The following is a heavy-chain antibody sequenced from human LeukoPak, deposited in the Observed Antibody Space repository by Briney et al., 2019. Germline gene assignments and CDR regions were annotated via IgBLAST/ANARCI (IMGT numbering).Heavy chain of an antibody. J-gene: IGHJ6*02. Sequence: GGSLRLSCAASGFTFSSYGMHWVRQAPGKGLEWVAVISYDGSNKYYADSVKGRFTISRDNSKNTLYLQMNSLRAEDTAVYYCAKGGPAGRLNYYYYGMDVWGQGTAVTVSS. CDR2: ISYDGSNK. D-gene: IGHD3-10*01. CDR3: AKGGPAGRLNYYYYGMDV. CDR1: GFTFSSYG. V-gene: IGHV3-30*18.